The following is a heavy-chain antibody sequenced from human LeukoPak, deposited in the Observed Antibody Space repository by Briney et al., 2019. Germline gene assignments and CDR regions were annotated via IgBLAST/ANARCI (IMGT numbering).Heavy chain of an antibody. V-gene: IGHV1-69*04. CDR1: GGTFSSYA. J-gene: IGHJ4*02. D-gene: IGHD4-17*01. CDR2: IIPILGIA. Sequence: GASVKVSCKASGGTFSSYAISWVRQAPGQGLEWMGRIIPILGIANYAQKFQGRVTITADKSTSTAYMELSSLRSEDTAVYYCASYGDAAFFFDYWGQGTLVTVSS. CDR3: ASYGDAAFFFDY.